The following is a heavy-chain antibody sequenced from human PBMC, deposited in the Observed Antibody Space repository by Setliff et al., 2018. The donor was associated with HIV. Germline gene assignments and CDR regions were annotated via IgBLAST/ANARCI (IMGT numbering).Heavy chain of an antibody. D-gene: IGHD7-27*01. Sequence: SETLSLTCTVSGDSVSSGSYYWSWIRQPPGKGLEWIGYIYHTGSSYYNPSLKSRVTMSVGTSANQFSLRLSSVTAADTAVYYCARQTGDFDSYYSLDVWGQGTTVTVSS. J-gene: IGHJ6*02. CDR1: GDSVSSGSYY. V-gene: IGHV4-61*01. CDR2: IYHTGSS. CDR3: ARQTGDFDSYYSLDV.